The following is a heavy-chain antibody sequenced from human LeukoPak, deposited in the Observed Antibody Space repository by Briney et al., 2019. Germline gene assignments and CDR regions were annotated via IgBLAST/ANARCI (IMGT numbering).Heavy chain of an antibody. CDR1: GYTFTTYG. V-gene: IGHV1-18*01. CDR2: ISTYNGNT. CDR3: ARETGYCSGGICYLPTTDF. D-gene: IGHD2-15*01. Sequence: ASVKVSCKASGYTFTTYGISWVRQAPGQGLEWMGWISTYNGNTNYAQKLQGRVSMTTDTPTSTAYMELRSLRSDDTAFYYCARETGYCSGGICYLPTTDFWGQGTLVTVSS. J-gene: IGHJ4*02.